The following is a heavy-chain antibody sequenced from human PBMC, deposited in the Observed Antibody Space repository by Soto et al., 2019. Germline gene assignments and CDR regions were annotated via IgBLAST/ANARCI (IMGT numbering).Heavy chain of an antibody. V-gene: IGHV4-39*01. CDR1: GGSISSSSYY. D-gene: IGHD3-9*01. CDR3: ARPIGDFDYDILTGHYAFDI. CDR2: IYYSGST. J-gene: IGHJ3*02. Sequence: QLQLQESGPGLVKPSETLSLTCTVSGGSISSSSYYWGWIRQPPGKGLEWIGSIYYSGSTYYNPSLKSRVTISVDTSKNQFSLKLSSVTAADTAVYYCARPIGDFDYDILTGHYAFDIWGQGTMVTVSS.